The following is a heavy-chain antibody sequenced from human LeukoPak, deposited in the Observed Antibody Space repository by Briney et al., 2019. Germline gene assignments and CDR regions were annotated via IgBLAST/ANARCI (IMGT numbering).Heavy chain of an antibody. J-gene: IGHJ5*02. Sequence: GGSLRLSCAASGFTFSSDGMHWVRQAPGKGLEWVAVISYDGSSKYYADSVKGRFTISRDNSKNTLYLQMNSLRAEDTAVYYCAKDPGSIAAAGLAWGQGTLVTVSS. CDR2: ISYDGSSK. CDR1: GFTFSSDG. D-gene: IGHD6-13*01. CDR3: AKDPGSIAAAGLA. V-gene: IGHV3-30*18.